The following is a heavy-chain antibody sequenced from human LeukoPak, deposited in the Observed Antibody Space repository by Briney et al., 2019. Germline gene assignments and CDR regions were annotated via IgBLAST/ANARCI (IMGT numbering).Heavy chain of an antibody. V-gene: IGHV5-51*01. J-gene: IGHJ4*02. CDR3: ARRSGSYFNF. CDR2: IYPGDSDT. CDR1: GYSFTNFW. Sequence: GDSLKNSCKGSGSGYSFTNFWIGWGRQMPGKGLEWMGIIYPGDSDTRYSPSFEGQVTISVDKSVNTAYLQWSSLRASDTAIYFCARRSGSYFNFWGQGTQVIVSS. D-gene: IGHD1-26*01.